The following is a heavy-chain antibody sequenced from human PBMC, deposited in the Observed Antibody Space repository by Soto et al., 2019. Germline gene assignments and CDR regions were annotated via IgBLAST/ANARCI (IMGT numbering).Heavy chain of an antibody. CDR2: LIPLFNVA. J-gene: IGHJ3*02. CDR1: GGTFRNFA. CDR3: AASGRDDFGYAFKDSEGLDT. Sequence: QVQLVQSGPEVKQPGSSVKVSCEASGGTFRNFAVHWVRQAPGHGLEWVGGLIPLFNVAKYAQKFEGRVTIVADDSTITTYMDLSSVRSDDAAAYYCAASGRDDFGYAFKDSEGLDTWGEGTMVTVSS. V-gene: IGHV1-69*01. D-gene: IGHD2-15*01.